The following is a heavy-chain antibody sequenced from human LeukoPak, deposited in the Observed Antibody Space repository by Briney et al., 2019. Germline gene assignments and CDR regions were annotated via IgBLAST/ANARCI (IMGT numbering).Heavy chain of an antibody. V-gene: IGHV1-69*13. J-gene: IGHJ6*03. CDR1: GGTFSSYA. Sequence: ASVKVSCKASGGTFSSYAISWVRQAPGQGLEWMGGIIPIFGTANYAQKFQGRVTITADESTSTAYMDLSSLRSEDTAVYYCARGGDATYYYYYYLDVWGKGTTVTVSS. D-gene: IGHD3-16*01. CDR3: ARGGDATYYYYYYLDV. CDR2: IIPIFGTA.